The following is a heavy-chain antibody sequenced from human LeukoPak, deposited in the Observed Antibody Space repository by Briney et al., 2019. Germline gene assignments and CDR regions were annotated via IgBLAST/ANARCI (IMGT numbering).Heavy chain of an antibody. CDR1: GFTFSDYY. Sequence: GGSLRLSCAASGFTFSDYYMSWIRQAPGKGLEWVSYISSSGSTIYHADSVKGRFTISRDNAKNSLYLQMNSLRAEDMAVYYCARVQLELRSVWFDPWGQGTLVTVSS. J-gene: IGHJ5*02. D-gene: IGHD1-7*01. CDR2: ISSSGSTI. CDR3: ARVQLELRSVWFDP. V-gene: IGHV3-11*04.